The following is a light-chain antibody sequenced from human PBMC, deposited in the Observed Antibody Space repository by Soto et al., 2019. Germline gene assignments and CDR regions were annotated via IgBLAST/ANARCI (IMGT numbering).Light chain of an antibody. CDR3: QSYDSSLSGVV. CDR1: SSNIGAGYD. CDR2: GNS. Sequence: QTVVTQPPSVSGAPGQRVTISCTGSSSNIGAGYDVHWYQQLPGTAPKLLIYGNSNRPSGVPDRVSGSKSGTSASLAITGLQAEDEADYYCQSYDSSLSGVVFGGGTNVTVL. J-gene: IGLJ2*01. V-gene: IGLV1-40*01.